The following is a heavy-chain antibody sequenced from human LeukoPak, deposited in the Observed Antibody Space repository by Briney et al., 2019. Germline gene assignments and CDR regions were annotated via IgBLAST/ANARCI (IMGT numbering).Heavy chain of an antibody. J-gene: IGHJ6*03. CDR1: GGSISSYY. D-gene: IGHD3-10*01. CDR2: IHYSGST. V-gene: IGHV4-59*01. Sequence: SETLSLTCTVSGGSISSYYWSWIRQPPGKGLEWIGYIHYSGSTHYNPSLKSRVTISVDTSKNQFSLKLSSVPAADTAAYYCARGVYYGSGSYYRARWYYMDVWGKGTTVTVSS. CDR3: ARGVYYGSGSYYRARWYYMDV.